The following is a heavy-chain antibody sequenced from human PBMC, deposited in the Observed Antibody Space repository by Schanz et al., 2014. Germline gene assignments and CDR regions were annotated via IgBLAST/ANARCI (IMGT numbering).Heavy chain of an antibody. V-gene: IGHV1-69*04. Sequence: QVQLVQSGAEVKKPGASVKVSCKASGGTFSSFGINWVRQAPGQGLEWMGRIIPSLGLAKYEQKFQDKVTITADTSTTTAYMELSGLRSEDTAVYYCARDRLECGAECYSVEVFEIWGLGTLVTVSS. J-gene: IGHJ4*02. D-gene: IGHD2-21*01. CDR1: GGTFSSFG. CDR2: IIPSLGLA. CDR3: ARDRLECGAECYSVEVFEI.